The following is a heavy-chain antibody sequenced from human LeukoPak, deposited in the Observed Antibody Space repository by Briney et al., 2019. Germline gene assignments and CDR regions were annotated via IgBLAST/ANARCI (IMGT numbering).Heavy chain of an antibody. J-gene: IGHJ4*02. CDR2: FDPEDGET. V-gene: IGHV1-24*01. D-gene: IGHD3-3*01. CDR1: GYTLTELS. CDR3: ARASLFRDYDFWSGYYPDYYFDY. Sequence: ASVKVSCKVSGYTLTELSMHWVRQAPGKGLEWMGGFDPEDGETIYAQKFQGRVTITADKSTSTAYMELSSLRSEDTAVYYCARASLFRDYDFWSGYYPDYYFDYWGQGTLVTVSS.